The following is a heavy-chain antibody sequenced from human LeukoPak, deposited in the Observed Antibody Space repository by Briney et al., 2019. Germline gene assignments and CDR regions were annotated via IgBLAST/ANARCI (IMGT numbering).Heavy chain of an antibody. CDR3: ARLRGNYFDY. J-gene: IGHJ4*02. V-gene: IGHV5-51*01. D-gene: IGHD3-16*01. Sequence: GESLKISCKGSGYSFTSYWIGWVRQMPGIALEWMGIIYPGDPDITYSPSFQGQVTISADKSISTAYLQWSSLKASDTAIYYCARLRGNYFDYWGQGALVTVSS. CDR1: GYSFTSYW. CDR2: IYPGDPDI.